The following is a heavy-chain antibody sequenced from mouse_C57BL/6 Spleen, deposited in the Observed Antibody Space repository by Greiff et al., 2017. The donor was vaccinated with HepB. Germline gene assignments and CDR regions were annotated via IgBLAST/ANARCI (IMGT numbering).Heavy chain of an antibody. D-gene: IGHD3-3*01. V-gene: IGHV1-64*01. CDR2: IHPNSGST. J-gene: IGHJ1*03. CDR3: AGSGWGVDGYFDV. CDR1: GYTFTSYW. Sequence: QVQLQQPGAELVKPGASVKLSCKASGYTFTSYWMHWVKQRPGQGLEWIGMIHPNSGSTNYNEKFKSKATLTVDKSSSTAYMQLSSLTSEDSAVYYCAGSGWGVDGYFDVWGTGTTVTVSS.